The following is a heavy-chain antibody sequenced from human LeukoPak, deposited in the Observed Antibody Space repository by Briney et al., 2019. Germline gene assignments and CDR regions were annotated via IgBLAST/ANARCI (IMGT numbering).Heavy chain of an antibody. V-gene: IGHV3-11*06. CDR2: IGISSGNT. J-gene: IGHJ4*02. CDR3: ARDHNYAFDN. D-gene: IGHD1-1*01. CDR1: GFTYTDYS. Sequence: GGSLRLSCSASGFTYTDYSMNWVRQAPGKGLEWISYIGISSGNTKYADSVKGRFTISRDYAKNSLYLQMNSLRVEDTAVYFCARDHNYAFDNRGQGTLVTVSS.